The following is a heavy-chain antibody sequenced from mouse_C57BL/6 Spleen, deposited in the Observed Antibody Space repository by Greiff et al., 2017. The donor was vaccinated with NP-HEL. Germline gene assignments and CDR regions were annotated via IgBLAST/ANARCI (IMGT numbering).Heavy chain of an antibody. CDR1: GYTFTSYW. V-gene: IGHV1-55*01. D-gene: IGHD2-4*01. CDR3: ARGDDYSFAY. J-gene: IGHJ3*01. Sequence: VQLQQSGAELVKPGASAKMSCKASGYTFTSYWITWVKQRPGQGLEWIGDIYPGSGSTNYNEKFKSKATLTVDTSSSTAYMQLSSLTSEDSAVYYCARGDDYSFAYWGQGTLVTVSA. CDR2: IYPGSGST.